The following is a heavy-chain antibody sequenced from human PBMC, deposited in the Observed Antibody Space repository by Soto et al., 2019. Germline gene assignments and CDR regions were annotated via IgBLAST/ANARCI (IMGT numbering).Heavy chain of an antibody. CDR2: ISAYNGNT. Sequence: QVQLVQSGAEVKKPGASVKVSCKASGYTFTSYGISWVRQAPGQGLEWMGWISAYNGNTNYAQKLQGRVTMTTDTSPSTAYMELRSLRSDDTPVYYCAGSLLVGYGLEGESDWGQGTLVTVSS. D-gene: IGHD5-18*01. CDR3: AGSLLVGYGLEGESD. CDR1: GYTFTSYG. J-gene: IGHJ4*02. V-gene: IGHV1-18*01.